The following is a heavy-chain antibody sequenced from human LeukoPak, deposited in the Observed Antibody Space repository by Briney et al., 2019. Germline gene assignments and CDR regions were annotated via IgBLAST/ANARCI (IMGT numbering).Heavy chain of an antibody. V-gene: IGHV3-20*04. D-gene: IGHD6-13*01. J-gene: IGHJ4*02. CDR1: GFTFTDYG. CDR2: INWNGGST. Sequence: GGSLRLSCAASGFTFTDYGMGWVRQAPGKGLEWVSGINWNGGSTGYADSVKGRFTISRDNAKNSLYLQMNSLRAEDTALYYCARDGPGYSSSWYVDYWGQGTLVTVSS. CDR3: ARDGPGYSSSWYVDY.